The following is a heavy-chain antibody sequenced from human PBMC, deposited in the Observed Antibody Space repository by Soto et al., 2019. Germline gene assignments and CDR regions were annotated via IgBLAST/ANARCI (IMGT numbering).Heavy chain of an antibody. CDR1: GFTFSSYA. Sequence: GGSLRLSCAASGFTFSSYAMHWVRQAPGKGLEYVSAISSNGGSTYYANSVKGRFTISRDNSKNTLYLQMGSLRAEDMAVYYCARGASVYYYYYMDVWGKGTTVTVSS. J-gene: IGHJ6*03. CDR2: ISSNGGST. CDR3: ARGASVYYYYYMDV. V-gene: IGHV3-64*01.